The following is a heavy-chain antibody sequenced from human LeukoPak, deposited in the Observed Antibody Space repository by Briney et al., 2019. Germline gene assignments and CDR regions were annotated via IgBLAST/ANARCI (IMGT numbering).Heavy chain of an antibody. CDR1: GFTFSSYA. J-gene: IGHJ6*02. D-gene: IGHD7-27*01. CDR3: AKGTGNYYYFYALEV. V-gene: IGHV3-23*01. CDR2: INGIGDST. Sequence: GSLRLSCGASGFTFSSYAMTWVRQAPGKGLEWVSGINGIGDSTYYADSVKGRFTISRDNSKNTLYVQMNSLRAEDTAVYYCAKGTGNYYYFYALEVWGQGTTVTVSS.